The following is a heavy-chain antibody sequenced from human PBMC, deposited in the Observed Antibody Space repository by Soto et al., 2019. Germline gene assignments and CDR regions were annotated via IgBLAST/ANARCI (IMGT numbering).Heavy chain of an antibody. J-gene: IGHJ6*02. V-gene: IGHV3-21*01. D-gene: IGHD3-3*01. CDR1: GFNFNSYT. CDR2: ISSSGYI. CDR3: TKANGDGVDFWSGYPYHNEHGFDV. Sequence: GGSLRLSCAASGFNFNSYTINWVRQAPGKRLEWLSSISSSGYIFSTDSVRGRFTISRDNAKNSVYLQINSLTAEDTAVYYCTKANGDGVDFWSGYPYHNEHGFDVWGQGTTATVS.